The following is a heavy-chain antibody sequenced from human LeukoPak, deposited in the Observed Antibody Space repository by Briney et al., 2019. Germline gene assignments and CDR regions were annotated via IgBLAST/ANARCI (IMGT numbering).Heavy chain of an antibody. CDR2: ISGSGTI. CDR1: GGSINSY. J-gene: IGHJ4*02. V-gene: IGHV4-4*07. CDR3: ARARHGYIYGYRPNELGHFFDY. Sequence: PSETLSLTCTVSGGSINSYWSWIRQPAGKGLEWIGRISGSGTITYNPALQSRLSISIDTSKNQFSLKLMSVTAADTAVYYCARARHGYIYGYRPNELGHFFDYWGQGTLVTVSS. D-gene: IGHD5-18*01.